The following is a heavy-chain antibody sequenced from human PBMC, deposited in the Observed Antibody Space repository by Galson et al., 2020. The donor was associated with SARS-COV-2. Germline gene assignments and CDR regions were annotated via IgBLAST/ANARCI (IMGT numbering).Heavy chain of an antibody. J-gene: IGHJ5*02. CDR3: ARHSIWTTPLFDP. CDR1: GDSITSSTYY. CDR2: MHYSGGT. V-gene: IGHV4-39*01. Sequence: SETLSLTCTVSGDSITSSTYYWGWIRQPPGKGLEWIGSMHYSGGTYYNPSLKSRVTISIDTSKNQFSLKLSSVTAADTAVYYCARHSIWTTPLFDPWGRGTLVTVSS. D-gene: IGHD2-15*01.